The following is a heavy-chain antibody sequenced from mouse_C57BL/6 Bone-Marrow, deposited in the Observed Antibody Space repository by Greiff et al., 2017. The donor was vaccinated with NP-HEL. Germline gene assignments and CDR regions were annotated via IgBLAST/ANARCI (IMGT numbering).Heavy chain of an antibody. J-gene: IGHJ2*01. CDR1: GFTFSSYA. CDR2: ISSGGDYI. Sequence: EVKLQESGEGLVKPGGSLKLSCAASGFTFSSYAMSWVRQTPEKRLEWVAYISSGGDYIYYADTVKGRFTISRDNARNTLYLQMSSLKSEDTAMYYCTRERSSFDYWGQGTTLTVSS. D-gene: IGHD1-1*01. CDR3: TRERSSFDY. V-gene: IGHV5-9-1*02.